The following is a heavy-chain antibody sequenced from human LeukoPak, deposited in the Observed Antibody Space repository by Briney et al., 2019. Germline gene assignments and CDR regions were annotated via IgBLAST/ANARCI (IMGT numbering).Heavy chain of an antibody. Sequence: ASVKVSRKVSGYTLTELSMHWVRQAPGKGLEWMGGFDPEDGETIYAQKFQGRVTMTEDTSTDTAYMELSSLRSEDTAVYYCAMLAPVVAPNPPWGQGTLVTVSS. CDR3: AMLAPVVAPNPP. D-gene: IGHD2-21*01. J-gene: IGHJ5*02. CDR2: FDPEDGET. V-gene: IGHV1-24*01. CDR1: GYTLTELS.